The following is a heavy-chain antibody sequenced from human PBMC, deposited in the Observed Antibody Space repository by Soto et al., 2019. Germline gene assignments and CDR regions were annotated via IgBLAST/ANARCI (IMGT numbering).Heavy chain of an antibody. CDR1: GFTFSSYS. CDR3: ARGKSSRWYDP. J-gene: IGHJ5*02. V-gene: IGHV3-21*01. D-gene: IGHD1-26*01. CDR2: ISSSSSYI. Sequence: GGSLRLSCAASGFTFSSYSMNWVRQAPGKGLEWVSSISSSSSYIYYADSVKGRFTISRDNAKNSLYLQMNSLRAEDTAVYYCARGKSSRWYDPWGHGTLVTVSS.